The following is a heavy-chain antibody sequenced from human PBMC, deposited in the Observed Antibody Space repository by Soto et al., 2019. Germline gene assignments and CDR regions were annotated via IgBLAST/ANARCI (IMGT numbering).Heavy chain of an antibody. Sequence: QVQLVVSGGGVVQPGMSLRLSCEASGFTFRNHGMHWVRQAPGKGLEWVAVIWYDGSDKYYADSVKGRFTISRDNSMNTLYLQMNSLRAEDTAVYYCARDIASRRFDYLGQGVLVTVSS. V-gene: IGHV3-33*01. CDR1: GFTFRNHG. D-gene: IGHD6-6*01. CDR2: IWYDGSDK. J-gene: IGHJ4*02. CDR3: ARDIASRRFDY.